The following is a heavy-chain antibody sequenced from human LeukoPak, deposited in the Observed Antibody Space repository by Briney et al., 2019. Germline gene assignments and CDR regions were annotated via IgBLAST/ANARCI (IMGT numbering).Heavy chain of an antibody. Sequence: PSETLSLTCAVSGGSISSGNWWRWVRQPPGKGLEWIGEIYHSGTTNYNPSLKSRVTISVDTSKNQFSLKLSSVTAADTAVYYCASSGVDGYTGTHYFDYWGQGTLVTVSS. D-gene: IGHD5-24*01. V-gene: IGHV4-4*02. CDR1: GGSISSGNW. CDR3: ASSGVDGYTGTHYFDY. CDR2: IYHSGTT. J-gene: IGHJ4*02.